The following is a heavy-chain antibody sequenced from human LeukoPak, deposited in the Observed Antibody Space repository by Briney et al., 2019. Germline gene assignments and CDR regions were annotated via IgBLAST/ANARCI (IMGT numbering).Heavy chain of an antibody. J-gene: IGHJ4*02. CDR1: GFTFSAYG. D-gene: IGHD4-23*01. Sequence: GRSLRLSCAASGFTFSAYGMHWVRQAPGKGLEWVAVLSFDGSSKDYAESVRGRFTVSRDNSKNTLYLQMNSLRVEDTAVYYCARAGVRYGGKERAFDYWGQGTLVTVSS. CDR3: ARAGVRYGGKERAFDY. CDR2: LSFDGSSK. V-gene: IGHV3-30*03.